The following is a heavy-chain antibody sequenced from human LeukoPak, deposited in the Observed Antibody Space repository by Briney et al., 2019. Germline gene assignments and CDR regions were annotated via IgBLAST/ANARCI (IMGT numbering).Heavy chain of an antibody. Sequence: ASVKVSCKASGYTFTSYGISWVRQAPGQGLEWMGWISAYNGNTNYAQKLQGRVTMTTDTSTSTASMELRSLRSDDTAVYYCTRDPRHKYGNFDNWGQGTLVTVSS. CDR3: TRDPRHKYGNFDN. D-gene: IGHD2/OR15-2a*01. V-gene: IGHV1-18*01. CDR1: GYTFTSYG. J-gene: IGHJ4*02. CDR2: ISAYNGNT.